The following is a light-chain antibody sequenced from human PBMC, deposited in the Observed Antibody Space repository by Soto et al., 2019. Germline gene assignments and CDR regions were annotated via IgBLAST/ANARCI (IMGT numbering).Light chain of an antibody. V-gene: IGKV3-20*01. Sequence: PGERATLSRRSSQSVANSHVAWYQQRRGLPPRLLIHGASNRATGIPDRFSGSGSGADFTLTISRLEPEDFAVYFCQQYGNSPPGTFGQGTRLEIK. CDR1: QSVANSH. CDR2: GAS. CDR3: QQYGNSPPGT. J-gene: IGKJ5*01.